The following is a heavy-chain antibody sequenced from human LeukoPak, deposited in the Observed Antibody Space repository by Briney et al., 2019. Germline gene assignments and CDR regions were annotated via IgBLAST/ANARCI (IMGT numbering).Heavy chain of an antibody. CDR2: LSSSGNFI. CDR1: GFTFSTYE. Sequence: PGGSLRLSCAATGFTFSTYEMNWVRPAPGKGLEWGSYLSSSGNFIYYAESVKGRFTISRDNAENSLYLQMNSLRAEDTAVYYCARAYGYSREFDYWGQGTLVTVSS. J-gene: IGHJ4*02. D-gene: IGHD5-18*01. CDR3: ARAYGYSREFDY. V-gene: IGHV3-48*03.